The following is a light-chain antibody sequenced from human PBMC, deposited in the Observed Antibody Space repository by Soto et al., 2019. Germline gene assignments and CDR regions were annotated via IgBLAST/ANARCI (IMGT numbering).Light chain of an antibody. J-gene: IGKJ4*01. Sequence: DIQMTQSPSSLSAFVGDRVTITCRASQGISNYLAWYQQKPGKVPKLLIYAASTLQSGVPSRFSGSGSGTDFTLTISSLQPEDVATYYCQKYNSAPRVTFGGGTKVEIK. CDR1: QGISNY. V-gene: IGKV1-27*01. CDR2: AAS. CDR3: QKYNSAPRVT.